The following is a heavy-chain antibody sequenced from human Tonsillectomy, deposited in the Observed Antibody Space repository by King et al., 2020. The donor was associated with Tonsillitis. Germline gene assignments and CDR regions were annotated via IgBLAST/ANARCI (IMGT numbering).Heavy chain of an antibody. V-gene: IGHV1-69*04. CDR2: IIPFLGIA. D-gene: IGHD6-6*01. CDR1: GGTFSSYA. CDR3: ARSLAAKTCFDP. J-gene: IGHJ5*02. Sequence: QLVQSGAEVRKPGSSVKVSCKASGGTFSSYAINWVRQAPGQGLEWMGRIIPFLGIANYAQKFQGRVTITADRSTSTAFMELSSLTSEETAMYYCARSLAAKTCFDPWGQGTLVTVSS.